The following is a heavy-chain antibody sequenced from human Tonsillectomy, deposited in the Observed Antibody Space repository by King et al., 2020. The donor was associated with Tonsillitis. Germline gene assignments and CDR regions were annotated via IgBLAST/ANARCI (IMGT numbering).Heavy chain of an antibody. D-gene: IGHD5-12*01. Sequence: VQLVQSGAEVKKPGASVKVSCKASGYTFTSYGISWVRQAPGQGLEWMGWISAYNGNTNYAQKLQGRVTMTTDTSTRTAYMELRSLISDDTAVYYCARDRDSGLYHYGMDVWGQGTTVTVSS. CDR1: GYTFTSYG. V-gene: IGHV1-18*01. J-gene: IGHJ6*02. CDR3: ARDRDSGLYHYGMDV. CDR2: ISAYNGNT.